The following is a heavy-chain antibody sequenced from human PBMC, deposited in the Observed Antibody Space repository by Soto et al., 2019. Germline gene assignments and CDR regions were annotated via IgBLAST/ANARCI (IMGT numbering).Heavy chain of an antibody. J-gene: IGHJ4*02. V-gene: IGHV3-23*01. Sequence: GGSLRLSCAASGFTFSTYATSWVRQAPGRGLEGVSAISSGGTNKYYGDSVKGRFTISRDNSKNTLYLQMNSLRAEDTAVYYCVFRVGRDYWGQGTLVTVSS. CDR1: GFTFSTYA. D-gene: IGHD1-26*01. CDR2: ISSGGTNK. CDR3: VFRVGRDY.